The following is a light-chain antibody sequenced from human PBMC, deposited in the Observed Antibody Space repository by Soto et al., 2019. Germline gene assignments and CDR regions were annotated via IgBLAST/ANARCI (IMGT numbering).Light chain of an antibody. V-gene: IGKV3-20*01. CDR2: GAS. J-gene: IGKJ4*01. Sequence: EIVLTQSPGTLSLSPWERVTLACRAIQNVYSLSLAWYQQKPGQAPRLLIYGASSRATGIPDRFSGSGSGTDFTITVSRLETEDVAVYYCHQHGPSPVFGGGTRVEIK. CDR3: HQHGPSPV. CDR1: QNVYSLS.